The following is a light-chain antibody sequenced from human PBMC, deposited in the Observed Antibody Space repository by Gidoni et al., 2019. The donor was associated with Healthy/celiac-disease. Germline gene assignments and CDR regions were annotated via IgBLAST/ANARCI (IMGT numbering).Light chain of an antibody. J-gene: IGLJ2*01. CDR3: SSYTSSSVV. V-gene: IGLV2-14*03. Sequence: QSVLTQHASVSVSPGQSIPISCTGTSSDVGDYNSVSWYQQHTGKPPKLMIYDVSNRPSGVSNPFSGSKSSNTASLTISGLQAEDEADYYCSSYTSSSVVFGGGTKLTVL. CDR2: DVS. CDR1: SSDVGDYNS.